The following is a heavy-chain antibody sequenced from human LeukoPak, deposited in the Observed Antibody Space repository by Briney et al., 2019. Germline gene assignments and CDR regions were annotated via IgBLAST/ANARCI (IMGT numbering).Heavy chain of an antibody. CDR2: ISWNSGSI. D-gene: IGHD3-3*01. V-gene: IGHV3-9*03. CDR3: AKGFYEGYFQH. J-gene: IGHJ1*01. Sequence: AGGSLRLSCAASGFTFDDYAMHWGRQAPGKGLEWVSGISWNSGSIGYADSVKGRFTISRDNAKNSLYLQMNSLRAEDMALYYCAKGFYEGYFQHWGQGTLVTVSS. CDR1: GFTFDDYA.